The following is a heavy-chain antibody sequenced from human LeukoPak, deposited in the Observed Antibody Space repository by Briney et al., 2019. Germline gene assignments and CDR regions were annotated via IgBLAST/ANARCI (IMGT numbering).Heavy chain of an antibody. J-gene: IGHJ4*02. D-gene: IGHD6-13*01. CDR1: GFTFSSYG. CDR2: IWYDGSNK. CDR3: ARKQQLVQYVIDY. Sequence: GGSLRLSCAASGFTFSSYGMHWVRQAPGKGLERVSVIWYDGSNKYYADSVKSRFTISRDNSKNTLYLQMNSLGAEDTAVYYCARKQQLVQYVIDYWGQGTLVTVSS. V-gene: IGHV3-33*01.